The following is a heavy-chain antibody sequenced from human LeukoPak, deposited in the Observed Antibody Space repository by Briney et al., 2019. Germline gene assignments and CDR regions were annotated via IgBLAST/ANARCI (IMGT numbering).Heavy chain of an antibody. D-gene: IGHD6-19*01. CDR3: ARRHRSIAVAIE. CDR1: GGSFSGYY. Sequence: TLSLTCAVYGGSFSGYYWSWIRQPPGKGLEWIGEINHSGSTNYNPSLKSRVAISGDTSKNQFSLKLTSVTAADRAVYYCARRHRSIAVAIEWGQGTLVTVSS. CDR2: INHSGST. J-gene: IGHJ4*02. V-gene: IGHV4-34*01.